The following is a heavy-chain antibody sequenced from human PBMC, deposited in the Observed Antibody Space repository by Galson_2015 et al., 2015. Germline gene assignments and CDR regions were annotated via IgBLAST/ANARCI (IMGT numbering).Heavy chain of an antibody. CDR2: ISGSGTTI. Sequence: SLRLSCAASGFTFSDYYMSWIRQAPGKGLEWLSHISGSGTTIYYADSVKDRFTISRDNAKNSVYQQLRSLRAEDTAVYYCARAHYYASVWGQGTLVTVSS. D-gene: IGHD3-10*01. V-gene: IGHV3-11*01. J-gene: IGHJ4*02. CDR3: ARAHYYASV. CDR1: GFTFSDYY.